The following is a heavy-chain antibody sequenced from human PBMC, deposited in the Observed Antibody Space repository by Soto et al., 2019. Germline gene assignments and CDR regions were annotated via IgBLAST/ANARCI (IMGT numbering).Heavy chain of an antibody. V-gene: IGHV1-3*01. Sequence: GASVKVSCKASGYTFTSYAMHWVRQAPGQRLEWMGWINAGNGNTKYSQKLQGRVTITRDTSASTAYMELSSLRSEDTAVYYCAGVTTTKSIPQQYRYIDVWGKGTTGTGSS. CDR2: INAGNGNT. D-gene: IGHD4-4*01. CDR3: AGVTTTKSIPQQYRYIDV. CDR1: GYTFTSYA. J-gene: IGHJ6*04.